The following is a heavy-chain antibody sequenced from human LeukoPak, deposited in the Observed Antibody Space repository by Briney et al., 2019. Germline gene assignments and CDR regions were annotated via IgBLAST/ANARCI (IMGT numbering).Heavy chain of an antibody. CDR3: ARRKINSGSYEGGY. CDR2: MNPNSGNT. V-gene: IGHV1-8*01. D-gene: IGHD1-26*01. Sequence: ASVKVSCEASGNTFTSYDINWVRQATGQGLEWMGWMNPNSGNTGYAQKFQGRVTMTRNTSLSTAYMELSNLTSEDTAVYYCARRKINSGSYEGGYWGQGTLVTVSS. J-gene: IGHJ4*02. CDR1: GNTFTSYD.